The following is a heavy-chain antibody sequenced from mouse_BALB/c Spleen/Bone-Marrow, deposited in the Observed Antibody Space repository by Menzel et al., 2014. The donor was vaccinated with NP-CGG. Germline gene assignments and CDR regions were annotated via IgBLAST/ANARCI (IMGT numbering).Heavy chain of an antibody. Sequence: EVQGVESGGGLVQPKGSLKLSCAASGFTFNTYAMNWVRQAPGKGLEWVARIRSKSNNYATYYADSVKDRFTIARDDSQSMLYLQMNNLKAEDTAMYYGVRHDGYYAMDYWGQGTSVTVSS. CDR1: GFTFNTYA. CDR2: IRSKSNNYAT. D-gene: IGHD2-3*01. V-gene: IGHV10-1*02. J-gene: IGHJ4*01. CDR3: VRHDGYYAMDY.